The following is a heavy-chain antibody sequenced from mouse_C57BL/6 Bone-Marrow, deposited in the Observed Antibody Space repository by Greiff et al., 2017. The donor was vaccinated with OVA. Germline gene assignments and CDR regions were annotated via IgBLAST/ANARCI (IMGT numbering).Heavy chain of an antibody. D-gene: IGHD3-2*02. Sequence: QVQLQQSGAELVKPGASVKMSCKASGYTFTSYWITWVKQRPGQGLEWIGDIYPGSGSTNYNEKFKSKATLTVDTSSSTAYMQLSSLTSEDSAVYYCARSSGPLYYAMDYWGQGTSVTVSS. CDR1: GYTFTSYW. CDR3: ARSSGPLYYAMDY. V-gene: IGHV1-55*01. J-gene: IGHJ4*01. CDR2: IYPGSGST.